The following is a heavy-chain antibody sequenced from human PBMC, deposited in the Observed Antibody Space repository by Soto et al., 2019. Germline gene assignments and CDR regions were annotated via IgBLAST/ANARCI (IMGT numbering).Heavy chain of an antibody. CDR2: IIPISGTA. D-gene: IGHD2-2*01. Sequence: SVKVSCKASGGTFSSYAISWVRQAPGQGLEWIGGIIPISGTANYAQKFQGRVTITADESTSTAYMDLSSLRSEDTAVYYCARSQGSSTSLEIYYYYYYGMDVWGQGTTVTVSS. J-gene: IGHJ6*02. CDR1: GGTFSSYA. V-gene: IGHV1-69*13. CDR3: ARSQGSSTSLEIYYYYYYGMDV.